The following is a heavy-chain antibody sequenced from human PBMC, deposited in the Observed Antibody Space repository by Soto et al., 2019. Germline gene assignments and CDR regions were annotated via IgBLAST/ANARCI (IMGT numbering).Heavy chain of an antibody. CDR3: AKWPYCSGGSCSNLY. J-gene: IGHJ4*02. Sequence: EVQLLESGGGLVQPGGSLRLSCAASGFTFSTPVMSWVRQAPGKGLEWVSAILGSVDTTYYADSVKGRFTISRDRSKSTLYRQMNSLRAEDTAVYYCAKWPYCSGGSCSNLYWGQGTLVTVSS. V-gene: IGHV3-23*01. CDR1: GFTFSTPV. D-gene: IGHD2-15*01. CDR2: ILGSVDTT.